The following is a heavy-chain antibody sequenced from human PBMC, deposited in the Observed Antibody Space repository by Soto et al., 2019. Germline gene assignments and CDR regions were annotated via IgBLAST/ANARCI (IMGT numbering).Heavy chain of an antibody. CDR2: IYPGDSDT. Sequence: GESLKISCKGSGYSFTSYWIGWVRQMPGKGLEWMGIIYPGDSDTRYSPSFQGQVTTSADKSISTAYLQWSSLKASDTAMYYCAKVGCSSTRCYAFDAFDIWGQGTMVTVSS. J-gene: IGHJ3*02. D-gene: IGHD2-2*01. CDR1: GYSFTSYW. V-gene: IGHV5-51*01. CDR3: AKVGCSSTRCYAFDAFDI.